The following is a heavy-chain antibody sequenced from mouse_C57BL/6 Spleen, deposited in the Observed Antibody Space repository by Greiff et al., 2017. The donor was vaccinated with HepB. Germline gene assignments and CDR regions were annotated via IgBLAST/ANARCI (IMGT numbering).Heavy chain of an antibody. D-gene: IGHD2-10*02. CDR3: ARSGYEGAMDY. CDR2: IYPGDGDT. Sequence: QVQLQQSGPELVKPGASVKISCKASGYAFSSSWMNWVKQRPGKGLEWIGRIYPGDGDTNYNGKFKGKATLTADKSSSTAYMQLSSLTSEDSAVYFGARSGYEGAMDYWGQGTSVTVSS. J-gene: IGHJ4*01. V-gene: IGHV1-82*01. CDR1: GYAFSSSW.